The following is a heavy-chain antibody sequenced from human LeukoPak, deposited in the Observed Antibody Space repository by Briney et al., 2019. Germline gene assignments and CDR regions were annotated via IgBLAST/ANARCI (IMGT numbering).Heavy chain of an antibody. Sequence: SETLSLTCTVSGGSISSYYWSWIRQPPGKGLEWIGYIYYSGSTNYNPSLKSRVTISVDTSKNQFSLKLSSVTAADTAVYYCARVYYYDSSGPVDYWGQGTLVTVSS. V-gene: IGHV4-59*12. D-gene: IGHD3-22*01. CDR2: IYYSGST. CDR1: GGSISSYY. J-gene: IGHJ4*02. CDR3: ARVYYYDSSGPVDY.